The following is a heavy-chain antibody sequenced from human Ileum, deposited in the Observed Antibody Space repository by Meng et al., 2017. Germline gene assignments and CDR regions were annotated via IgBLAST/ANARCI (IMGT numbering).Heavy chain of an antibody. CDR2: SNPGGGST. D-gene: IGHD3-16*01. Sequence: QVQLLKSGAEVKKPGASVKVSCKSSEYSFSNYYLHWMRQAHGQGLEWLGVSNPGGGSTNYAQKFQGRVTMTRDTSANTVYMELGSLKSEDTAVYYCVREFRGGYFDYWGQGTLVTVSS. CDR1: EYSFSNYY. V-gene: IGHV1-46*01. J-gene: IGHJ4*02. CDR3: VREFRGGYFDY.